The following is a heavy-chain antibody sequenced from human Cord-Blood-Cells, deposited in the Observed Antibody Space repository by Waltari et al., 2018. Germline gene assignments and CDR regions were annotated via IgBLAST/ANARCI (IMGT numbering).Heavy chain of an antibody. D-gene: IGHD2-2*01. CDR3: AKDFGLCSSTSCYLSAFDI. Sequence: QVQLVESGGGVVQPGGSLRLSCAASGFTFSSYGMHWVRQAQGKGLEWVAFIRYDGSNKYYADSVKGRFTISRDNSKNTLYLQMNSLRAEDTAVYYCAKDFGLCSSTSCYLSAFDIWGQGTMVTVSS. CDR2: IRYDGSNK. J-gene: IGHJ3*02. CDR1: GFTFSSYG. V-gene: IGHV3-30*02.